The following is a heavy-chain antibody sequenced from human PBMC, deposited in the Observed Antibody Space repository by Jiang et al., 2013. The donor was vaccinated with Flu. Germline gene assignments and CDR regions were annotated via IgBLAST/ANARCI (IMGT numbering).Heavy chain of an antibody. CDR1: GYRFSNYW. J-gene: IGHJ6*02. CDR2: IDTSDSYA. V-gene: IGHV5-10-1*01. CDR3: ARWEYDRSAGYYGMAV. D-gene: IGHD1-26*01. Sequence: KKPGESLRISCKGFGYRFSNYWISWVRRCPERPGVDGRIDTSDSYASYSPSFQGHVTISTDTSISTAYLQWSSLKASDTAMYYCARWEYDRSAGYYGMAVWGQGTTVTVSS.